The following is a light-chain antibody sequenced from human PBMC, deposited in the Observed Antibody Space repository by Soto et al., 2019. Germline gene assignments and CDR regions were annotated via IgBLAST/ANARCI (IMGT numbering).Light chain of an antibody. CDR2: DVS. J-gene: IGLJ1*01. V-gene: IGLV2-14*03. CDR3: SSYTSSSTHV. CDR1: SSDVGAYNF. Sequence: QSALTQPASVSGSPGQSITISCTGTSSDVGAYNFVSWYQQHPGKVPKLMIFDVSSRPSGVSDRFPGYKSGNTASLTISGLQAEDEGDYDCSSYTSSSTHVFGSGTKLTVL.